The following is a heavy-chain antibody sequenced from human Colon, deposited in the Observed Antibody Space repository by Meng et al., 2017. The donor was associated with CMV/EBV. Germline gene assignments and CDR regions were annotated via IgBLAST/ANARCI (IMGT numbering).Heavy chain of an antibody. Sequence: VQVVESGGGVCQPGGCLRLACVSSGFIFSHYSMQWVRQSPGKGLEWVAHIRFDGSQQFYVQSVKGRFTVSRHDPKNTLYLQMNDLRPEDTGVYYCATDHLWGMPNWGRGTLVTVSS. CDR3: ATDHLWGMPN. CDR2: IRFDGSQQ. CDR1: GFIFSHYS. V-gene: IGHV3-30*02. J-gene: IGHJ4*02. D-gene: IGHD3-3*02.